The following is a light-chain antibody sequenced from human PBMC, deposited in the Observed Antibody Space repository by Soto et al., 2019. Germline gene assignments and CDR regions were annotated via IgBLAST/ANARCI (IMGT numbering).Light chain of an antibody. CDR1: QSISVW. CDR3: QQYHSFSRT. CDR2: KAS. V-gene: IGKV1-5*03. J-gene: IGKJ1*01. Sequence: DIQMTQSPSTLSASVGGRVTITCRASQSISVWLAWYQQKPGKAPKPLIYKASSLESGVPSRFSGSGSGTEFTLTISSLQPDDFATYFGQQYHSFSRTFGPGTRVEIK.